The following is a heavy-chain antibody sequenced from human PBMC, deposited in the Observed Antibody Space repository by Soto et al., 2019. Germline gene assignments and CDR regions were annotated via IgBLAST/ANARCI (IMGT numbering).Heavy chain of an antibody. CDR3: ARDAIAAADNGNWCDP. D-gene: IGHD6-13*01. CDR1: GGSISRGGYY. J-gene: IGHJ5*02. V-gene: IGHV4-31*03. Sequence: QVQLQESGPGLVKPSQTLSLTCTVSGGSISRGGYYWSWIRQHPGKGLEWIGYIYYSGSTYYNPSLKSRVTRSVDTSKNQFSLKLSSVTAADTAVYYCARDAIAAADNGNWCDPWGQGTLVTVSS. CDR2: IYYSGST.